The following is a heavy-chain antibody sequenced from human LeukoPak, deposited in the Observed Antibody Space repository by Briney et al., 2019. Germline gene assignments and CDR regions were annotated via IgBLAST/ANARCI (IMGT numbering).Heavy chain of an antibody. J-gene: IGHJ4*02. CDR2: ISDIGSI. Sequence: SETLSLTCTVSGGSIGSYYWSWIRQPPGKGLEWIAYISDIGSINYNPSLKSRVTISLDTSKNQFSLKLSFVTAADTAVYYCAGHHPRNTVDFWGQGTLVTVSS. CDR3: AGHHPRNTVDF. D-gene: IGHD2/OR15-2a*01. V-gene: IGHV4-59*08. CDR1: GGSIGSYY.